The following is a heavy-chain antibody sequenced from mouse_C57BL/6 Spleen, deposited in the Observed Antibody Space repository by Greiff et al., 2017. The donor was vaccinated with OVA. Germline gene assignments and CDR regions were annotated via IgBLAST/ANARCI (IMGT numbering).Heavy chain of an antibody. CDR3: TRETAQATDYYAMDY. CDR1: GFTFSSYA. CDR2: ISSGGDYS. D-gene: IGHD3-2*02. J-gene: IGHJ4*01. Sequence: DVKLVESGEGLVKPGGSLKLSCAASGFTFSSYAMSWVRQTPEKRLEWVAYISSGGDYSYYADTVKGRFTISRDNARYTLYLQMSSMKSEDTAMYYCTRETAQATDYYAMDYWGQGTSVTVSS. V-gene: IGHV5-9-1*02.